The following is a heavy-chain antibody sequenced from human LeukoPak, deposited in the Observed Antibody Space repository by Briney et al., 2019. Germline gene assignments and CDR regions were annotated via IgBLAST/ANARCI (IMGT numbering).Heavy chain of an antibody. V-gene: IGHV1-69*04. CDR1: GGTFSSYA. CDR3: ARDLPFGVVIGWFDP. CDR2: IIPIFGIA. Sequence: ASVKVSCTASGGTFSSYAISWVRQAPGQGLEWMGRIIPIFGIASYAQKFQGRVTITADKSTSTAYMELSSLRSEDTAVYYCARDLPFGVVIGWFDPWGQGTLVTVSS. D-gene: IGHD3-3*01. J-gene: IGHJ5*02.